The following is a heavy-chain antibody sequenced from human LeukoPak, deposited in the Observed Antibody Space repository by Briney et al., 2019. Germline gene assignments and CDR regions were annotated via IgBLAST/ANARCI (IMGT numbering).Heavy chain of an antibody. CDR1: GGTFSSYW. CDR3: ARGRGSSWYGHYYYYGMDV. CDR2: INSDGSST. V-gene: IGHV3-74*01. J-gene: IGHJ6*02. D-gene: IGHD6-13*01. Sequence: ASVKVSCKGSGGTFSSYWMHWVRQAPGKGLVWVSRINSDGSSTSYADSVKGRFTISRDNAKNTLYLQMNSLRAEDTAVYYCARGRGSSWYGHYYYYGMDVWGQGTTVTVSS.